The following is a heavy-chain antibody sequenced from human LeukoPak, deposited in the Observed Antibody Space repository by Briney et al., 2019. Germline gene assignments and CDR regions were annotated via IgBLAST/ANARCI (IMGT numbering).Heavy chain of an antibody. CDR2: ISGYNGNS. J-gene: IGHJ4*02. Sequence: GASVKVSCKSSGYTFTDYGISWVRQAPGQGLEWMGWISGYNGNSKYAHKVQGRVTMTTDTSTSTTYMELRSLRSDDAAVYYCARDEPYSSGWYYFDYWGQGTLVTVSS. V-gene: IGHV1-18*01. D-gene: IGHD6-19*01. CDR3: ARDEPYSSGWYYFDY. CDR1: GYTFTDYG.